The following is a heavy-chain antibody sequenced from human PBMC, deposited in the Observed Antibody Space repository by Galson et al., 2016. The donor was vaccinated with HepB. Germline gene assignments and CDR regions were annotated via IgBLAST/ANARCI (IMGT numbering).Heavy chain of an antibody. V-gene: IGHV3-74*01. Sequence: SLRLSCAASGFTFSSYWMHWVRQAPGEGLVWVSRINSDGGSTTYADSVKGRFTISRDNVKNTLYLQMNSLRPDDTAVYYCARDRYCSGASCYFGAPPNYFDPWGQGTLVTVSS. CDR1: GFTFSSYW. D-gene: IGHD2-15*01. CDR3: ARDRYCSGASCYFGAPPNYFDP. J-gene: IGHJ5*02. CDR2: INSDGGST.